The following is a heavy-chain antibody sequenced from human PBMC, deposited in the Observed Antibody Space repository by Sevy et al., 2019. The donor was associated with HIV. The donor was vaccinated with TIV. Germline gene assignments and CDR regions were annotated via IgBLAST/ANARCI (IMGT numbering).Heavy chain of an antibody. CDR3: ARDRGEILSSAFDY. V-gene: IGHV3-30*03. CDR1: GFSFSDYR. Sequence: GGSLRLSCAASGFSFSDYRMHWVRQAPGKGLEWVAVISYDGRNNKYNADSVKGRFTISRDNSKNTLYLQMNSLRAEETAIYYCARDRGEILSSAFDYWGQGTLDTVSS. J-gene: IGHJ4*02. D-gene: IGHD3-16*01. CDR2: ISYDGRNNK.